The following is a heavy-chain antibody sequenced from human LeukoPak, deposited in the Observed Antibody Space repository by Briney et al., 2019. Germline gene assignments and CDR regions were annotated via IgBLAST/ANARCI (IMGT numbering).Heavy chain of an antibody. CDR2: INHSGST. CDR3: GTYFYGEYGSYYFDY. D-gene: IGHD4-17*01. CDR1: GEPFSGYY. Sequence: SETLSLTCAVYGEPFSGYYWSWIRHPPGKGLECIGEINHSGSTNYNPALKGRVTISVSKSKNQSSPKLSSVTGADTAVYYCGTYFYGEYGSYYFDYWGQGTLVTVSS. J-gene: IGHJ4*02. V-gene: IGHV4-34*01.